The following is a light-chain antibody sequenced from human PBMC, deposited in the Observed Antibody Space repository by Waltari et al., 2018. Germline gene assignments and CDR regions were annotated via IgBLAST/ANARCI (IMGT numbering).Light chain of an antibody. J-gene: IGLJ3*02. V-gene: IGLV1-36*01. CDR3: AAWDDSLNGWV. Sequence: QSALTQPPSVSEALRQRVTMSCSGSISNIGYNGVNWYQILPGKPPKLLIYYDNVLSSGVSDRFSASKSGTSASLAISGLQSDDEAEYYCAAWDDSLNGWVFGGGTKLTVL. CDR2: YDN. CDR1: ISNIGYNG.